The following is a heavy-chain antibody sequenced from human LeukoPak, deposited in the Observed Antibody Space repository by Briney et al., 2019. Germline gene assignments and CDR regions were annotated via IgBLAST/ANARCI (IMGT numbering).Heavy chain of an antibody. CDR1: GFTFSSYA. V-gene: IGHV3-23*01. J-gene: IGHJ3*01. D-gene: IGHD5-24*01. Sequence: GGSLRLSCAASGFTFSSYAMTWVRQAPGKGLDLVSSIRGSTSISTYYADSVQGRFTISRDNSKNTLYLQMNSLRVEDTAVYYCAKDIQLSAWGLGTMVTVPS. CDR2: IRGSTSIST. CDR3: AKDIQLSA.